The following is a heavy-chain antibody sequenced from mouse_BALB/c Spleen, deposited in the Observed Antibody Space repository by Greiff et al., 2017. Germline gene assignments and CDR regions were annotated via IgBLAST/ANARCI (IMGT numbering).Heavy chain of an antibody. V-gene: IGHV5-4*02. D-gene: IGHD1-1*01. CDR3: ARGTTVVGAMDY. CDR1: GFTFSDYY. CDR2: ISDGGSYT. J-gene: IGHJ4*01. Sequence: EVQRVESGGGLVKPGGSLKLSCAASGFTFSDYYMYWVRQTPEKRLEWVATISDGGSYTYYPESVKGRFTISRDNAKNNLYLQMSSLKSEDTAMYYCARGTTVVGAMDYWGQGTSVTVSS.